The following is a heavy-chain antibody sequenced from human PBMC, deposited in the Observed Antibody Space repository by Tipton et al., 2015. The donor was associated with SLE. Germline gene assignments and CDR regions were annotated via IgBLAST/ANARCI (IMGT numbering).Heavy chain of an antibody. V-gene: IGHV4-59*12. CDR1: GVSIKSYF. J-gene: IGHJ6*02. Sequence: TLSLTCSVSGVSIKSYFWSWIRQSPEKGLEWIGYVYHLGTTEYNPSLKSRVTISVDMSKNQFSLKLNSVAAADTAVYYCARVVAVDATYFYDLDVWGQGTTVTVSS. CDR2: VYHLGTT. CDR3: ARVVAVDATYFYDLDV. D-gene: IGHD2-15*01.